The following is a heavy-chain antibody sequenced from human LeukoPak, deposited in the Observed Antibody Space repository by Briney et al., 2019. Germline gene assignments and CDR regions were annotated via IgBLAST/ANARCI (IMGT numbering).Heavy chain of an antibody. D-gene: IGHD3-10*01. CDR3: ARRVMVRGVDY. V-gene: IGHV3-11*04. Sequence: GGSLRLSCAASGSTFSDYYMSWIRQAPGKGLEWVSYISSSGFTIYCADSVKGRFTISRDNAKNSLYLQMNSLRAEDTAVYYCARRVMVRGVDYWGQGTLVTVSS. CDR1: GSTFSDYY. J-gene: IGHJ4*02. CDR2: ISSSGFTI.